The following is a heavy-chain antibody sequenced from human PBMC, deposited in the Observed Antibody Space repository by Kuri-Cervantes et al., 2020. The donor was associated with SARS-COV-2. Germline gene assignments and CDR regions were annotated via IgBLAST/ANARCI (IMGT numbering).Heavy chain of an antibody. CDR1: GFTFNSYA. CDR3: TTATFLGVSIIGDIDL. J-gene: IGHJ4*02. Sequence: GESLKISCAASGFTFNSYALSWVRQAPGKGLEWVSAMSGSGASTYYAVSVKGRFTVSRDNPKNMFYLQMNSLRADDTAVYYCTTATFLGVSIIGDIDLWGQGTLVTVSS. D-gene: IGHD7-27*01. CDR2: MSGSGAST. V-gene: IGHV3-23*01.